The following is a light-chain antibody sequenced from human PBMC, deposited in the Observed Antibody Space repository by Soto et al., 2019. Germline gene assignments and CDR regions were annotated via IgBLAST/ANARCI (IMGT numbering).Light chain of an antibody. V-gene: IGKV3-20*01. J-gene: IGKJ5*01. CDR3: QQYGDSSVT. Sequence: ENVLTQSPDTLSLSPGEGVALSCRASQNIRRNSLAWYQHKRGQAPRVLIYDASTRATGIPDRFSGTGSGTDFTLTISRLEPEDSAVYYCQQYGDSSVTFGQGTRLEIK. CDR2: DAS. CDR1: QNIRRNS.